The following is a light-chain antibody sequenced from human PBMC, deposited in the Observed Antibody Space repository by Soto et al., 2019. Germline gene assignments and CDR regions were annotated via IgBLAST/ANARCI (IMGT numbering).Light chain of an antibody. CDR1: SSDVGSYNL. CDR2: EDS. Sequence: QSVLTQPASVSGSPGQSITISCTGTSSDVGSYNLVSWYQQHPGKAPKIMIYEDSKRPSGVTNNFTGSKTGKTASLTISGLQAEYEADYYCCSYAGSSTFSYVFGTGTKVTVL. V-gene: IGLV2-23*02. J-gene: IGLJ1*01. CDR3: CSYAGSSTFSYV.